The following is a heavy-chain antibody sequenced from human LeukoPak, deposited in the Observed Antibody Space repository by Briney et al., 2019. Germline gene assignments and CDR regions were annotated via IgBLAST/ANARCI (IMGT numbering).Heavy chain of an antibody. CDR2: IYSGGST. J-gene: IGHJ4*02. Sequence: GGSLRLSCAASGFIVSSNYMSWVRQAPGKGLEWVSVIYSGGSTYYADSVKGRFTISRDNSKNTLYLQMNSLRAEDTAVYYCARGGGSYYGSYFDYWGQGTLVTVSS. CDR1: GFIVSSNY. V-gene: IGHV3-53*01. D-gene: IGHD1-26*01. CDR3: ARGGGSYYGSYFDY.